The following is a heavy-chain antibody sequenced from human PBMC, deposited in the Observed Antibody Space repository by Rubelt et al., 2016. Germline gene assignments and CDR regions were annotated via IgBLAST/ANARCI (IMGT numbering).Heavy chain of an antibody. V-gene: IGHV3-7*01. CDR2: IKQDGSEK. Sequence: EVQLVESGGGLVQPGGSLRLSCAASGFTFSSYWMSWVRQAPGKGLEWVANIKQDGSEKYYVDSVKGRFTISRDNAKNSLYLQMNSLRAEDTAVYYCARDRELRYFLGAGFDPWGQGTLVTVSS. J-gene: IGHJ5*02. D-gene: IGHD3-9*01. CDR3: ARDRELRYFLGAGFDP. CDR1: GFTFSSYW.